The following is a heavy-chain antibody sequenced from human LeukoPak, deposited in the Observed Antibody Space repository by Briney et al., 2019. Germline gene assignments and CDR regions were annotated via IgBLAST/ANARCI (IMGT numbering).Heavy chain of an antibody. CDR3: ARDFGPYYGSGSRDY. V-gene: IGHV1-2*06. CDR2: INPNSGGT. J-gene: IGHJ4*02. D-gene: IGHD3-10*01. Sequence: GASVKVSCKASGYTFTGYYMHWLRQAPGQGLEWMGLINPNSGGTNYAQKFQGRVTTTMDTSIRTAYMELSRLRSDDTAVYYCARDFGPYYGSGSRDYWGQGTLVTVSS. CDR1: GYTFTGYY.